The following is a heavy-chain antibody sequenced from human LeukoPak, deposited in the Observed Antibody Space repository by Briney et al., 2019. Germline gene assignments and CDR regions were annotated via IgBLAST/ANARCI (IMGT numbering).Heavy chain of an antibody. D-gene: IGHD3-16*01. CDR1: GGSISSYY. Sequence: PSETLSLTCTVSGGSISSYYWSWIRQPPGKGLEWIGYIYYSGSTYYNPSLKSRVTISVDTSKNQFSLKLSSVTAADTAVYYCARSPFMITFGGVILFDYWGQGTLVTVSS. CDR2: IYYSGST. CDR3: ARSPFMITFGGVILFDY. V-gene: IGHV4-59*12. J-gene: IGHJ4*02.